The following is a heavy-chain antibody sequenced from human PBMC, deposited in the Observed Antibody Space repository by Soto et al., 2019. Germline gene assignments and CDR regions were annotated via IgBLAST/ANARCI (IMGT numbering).Heavy chain of an antibody. CDR3: GRHSRDDYSHGGSGIPDS. CDR1: GYSISSSNW. D-gene: IGHD4-4*01. V-gene: IGHV4-28*01. Sequence: SETLSLTCAVSGYSISSSNWWGWIRQPPGKGLEWIGYIYYSGSTYYNPSLKSRVTMSVDTSNNQFSLELSSVTAADTAVYFCGRHSRDDYSHGGSGIPDSWGPGSLVTVSS. J-gene: IGHJ4*02. CDR2: IYYSGST.